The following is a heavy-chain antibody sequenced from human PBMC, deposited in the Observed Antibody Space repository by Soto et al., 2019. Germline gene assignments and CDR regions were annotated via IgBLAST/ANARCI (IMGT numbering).Heavy chain of an antibody. CDR1: GFSLSTSGVG. J-gene: IGHJ4*02. D-gene: IGHD3-9*01. CDR2: IYWDDDK. CDR3: ARETYYDILTGYPPYFDY. Sequence: ESGPTLVNPTQTLTLTCTFSGFSLSTSGVGVGWIRQPPGKALEWLALIYWDDDKRYSPSLKSRLTITKDTSKNQVVLTMTNMDPVDTATYYCARETYYDILTGYPPYFDYWGQGTLVTVS. V-gene: IGHV2-5*02.